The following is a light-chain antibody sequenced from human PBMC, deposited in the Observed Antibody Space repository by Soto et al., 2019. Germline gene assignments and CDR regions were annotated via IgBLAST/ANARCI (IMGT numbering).Light chain of an antibody. Sequence: EIVMTQSPATLSVSPGERATLSCRASQSVSSSYLAWYQQKPGQAPRLLIYGASSRATGIPDRFSGSGSGTDFTLTISRLEPEDFATYYCQQYRTFGQGTKVDIK. J-gene: IGKJ1*01. V-gene: IGKV3-20*01. CDR1: QSVSSSY. CDR2: GAS. CDR3: QQYRT.